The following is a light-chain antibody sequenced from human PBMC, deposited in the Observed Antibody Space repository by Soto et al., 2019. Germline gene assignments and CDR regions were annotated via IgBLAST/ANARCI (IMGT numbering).Light chain of an antibody. V-gene: IGLV2-14*01. CDR3: QSHDSSLSSYV. J-gene: IGLJ1*01. Sequence: QSALTQPASASGSPGQSITISCSGTSSDVGSYDHVAWYQQFPGKTPKLMIYEVSNRPSGVSSRFSGSKSGNTASLTISGLQAEDEADYYCQSHDSSLSSYVFGTGTKVTVL. CDR2: EVS. CDR1: SSDVGSYDH.